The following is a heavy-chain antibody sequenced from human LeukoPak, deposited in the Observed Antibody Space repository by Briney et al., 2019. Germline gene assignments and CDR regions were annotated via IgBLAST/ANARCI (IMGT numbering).Heavy chain of an antibody. CDR1: GFTFSTFA. CDR3: AKGHEAHYYDSSGYYWNFDH. Sequence: GGSLRLSCAASGFTFSTFAMTWVRQAPGKGLEWVSAISGSGGSTYYADSVKGRFTISRDNSKNTLYLQMNSLRAEDTAVYYCAKGHEAHYYDSSGYYWNFDHWGQGTLVTVSS. J-gene: IGHJ4*02. D-gene: IGHD3-22*01. CDR2: ISGSGGST. V-gene: IGHV3-23*01.